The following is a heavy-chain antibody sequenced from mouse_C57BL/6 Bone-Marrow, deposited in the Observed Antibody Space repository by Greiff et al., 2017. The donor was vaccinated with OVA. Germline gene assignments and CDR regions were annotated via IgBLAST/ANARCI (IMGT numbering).Heavy chain of an antibody. V-gene: IGHV1-5*01. CDR3: TRNGNYEGYAMDY. D-gene: IGHD2-1*01. Sequence: EVQLQQSGTVLARPGASVKMSCKTSGYTFTSYWMHWVKQRLGQGLEWIGAIYPGNSDTSYNQKFKGKAKLTAVTSASTAYMELSSLTNEDSAVYYCTRNGNYEGYAMDYWGQGTSVTVSS. CDR2: IYPGNSDT. J-gene: IGHJ4*01. CDR1: GYTFTSYW.